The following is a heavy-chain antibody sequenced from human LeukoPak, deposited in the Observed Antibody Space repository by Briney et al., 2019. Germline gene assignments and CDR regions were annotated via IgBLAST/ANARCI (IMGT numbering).Heavy chain of an antibody. Sequence: SVKVSCKASGGTFSSYAISWVRQAPGQGLEWMGGIIPIFGTANYAQKFQGRVTITADESTRTAYMELSILRSEDTAVYYCASVTGYVDYGRAYHYYYYMDVWGKGTTVTISS. V-gene: IGHV1-69*13. CDR1: GGTFSSYA. D-gene: IGHD4-17*01. J-gene: IGHJ6*03. CDR2: IIPIFGTA. CDR3: ASVTGYVDYGRAYHYYYYMDV.